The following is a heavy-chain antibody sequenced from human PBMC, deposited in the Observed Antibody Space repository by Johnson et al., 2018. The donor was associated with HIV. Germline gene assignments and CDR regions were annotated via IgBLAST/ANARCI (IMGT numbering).Heavy chain of an antibody. Sequence: QVQLVESGGGVVQPGRSLRLSCAASGFTFSSYAMYWVRQAPGKGLEWVAVISYDGSNKYYADSVKGRFTISRDNSKNTLYLQMNSLRAEDTAVYYCARGMTTVTNHDAFDIWGQGTRVTVS. CDR2: ISYDGSNK. CDR3: ARGMTTVTNHDAFDI. D-gene: IGHD4-17*01. J-gene: IGHJ3*02. CDR1: GFTFSSYA. V-gene: IGHV3-30-3*01.